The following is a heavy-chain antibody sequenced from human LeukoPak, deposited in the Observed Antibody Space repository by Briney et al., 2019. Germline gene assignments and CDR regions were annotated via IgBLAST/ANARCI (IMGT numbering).Heavy chain of an antibody. Sequence: ASVKVSCKASGGTFSSYAISWVRQAPEQGLEWMGRIIPIFGIANYAQKFQGRVTITADKSTSTAYMELSSLRSEDTAVYYCARERDGNDYWGQGTLVTVSS. V-gene: IGHV1-69*04. CDR2: IIPIFGIA. J-gene: IGHJ4*02. D-gene: IGHD5-24*01. CDR1: GGTFSSYA. CDR3: ARERDGNDY.